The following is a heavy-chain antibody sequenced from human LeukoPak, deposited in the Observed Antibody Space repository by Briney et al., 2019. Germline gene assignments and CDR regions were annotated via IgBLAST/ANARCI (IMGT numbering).Heavy chain of an antibody. CDR2: VYNSENT. V-gene: IGHV4-59*12. Sequence: PSETLSLTCTVSGVSISIYYWSWIRQPPGKGLEWIGYVYNSENTNYNPSLKSRVTISVDKSKNQFSLKLSSVTAADTAVYYCARSYYDYVWGSYRILDYWGQGTLVTVSS. D-gene: IGHD3-16*02. CDR3: ARSYYDYVWGSYRILDY. CDR1: GVSISIYY. J-gene: IGHJ4*02.